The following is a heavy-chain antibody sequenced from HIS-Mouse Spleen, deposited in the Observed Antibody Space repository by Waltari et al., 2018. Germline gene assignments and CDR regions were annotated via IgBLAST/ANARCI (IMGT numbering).Heavy chain of an antibody. J-gene: IGHJ4*02. CDR2: ISYDGSNK. D-gene: IGHD6-19*01. V-gene: IGHV3-30*18. CDR1: GFTFRSYG. Sequence: QVQLVWSGGGVVQPGRSLRLPCAASGFTFRSYGMHWVRRAPGKGLEWVAVISYDGSNKYYADSVKGRFSISRDNSKNTLYLQMNSLRAEDTAVYYCAKASSGWLDYWGQGTLVNVSS. CDR3: AKASSGWLDY.